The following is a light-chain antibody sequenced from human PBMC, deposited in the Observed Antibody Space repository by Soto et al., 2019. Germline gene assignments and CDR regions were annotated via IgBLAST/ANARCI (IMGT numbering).Light chain of an antibody. V-gene: IGKV3-15*01. CDR1: QSVSSN. CDR3: QQYNNWPPWT. J-gene: IGKJ1*01. Sequence: EIVMTQSPATLSVSPGERATLSCTASQSVSSNLAWYQQKPGQAPRLLIYGASTRATGIPARFSGSGSGTEFTLTISSLLSEDFAVYYCQQYNNWPPWTFGQGTKVEIK. CDR2: GAS.